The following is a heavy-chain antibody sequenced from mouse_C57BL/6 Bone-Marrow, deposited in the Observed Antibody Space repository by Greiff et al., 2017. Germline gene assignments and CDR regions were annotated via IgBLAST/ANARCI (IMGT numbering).Heavy chain of an antibody. CDR1: GYTFTDYY. D-gene: IGHD1-1*01. V-gene: IGHV1-26*01. J-gene: IGHJ2*01. Sequence: EVQLQQSGPELVKPGASVKISCKASGYTFTDYYMNWVKQSHGKSLEWIGDINPNNGGTSYNQKFKGKATLTVDKSSSTAYMGLRSLTSEDSAVYYCARCSITTVVRFDYWGQGTTLTVSS. CDR2: INPNNGGT. CDR3: ARCSITTVVRFDY.